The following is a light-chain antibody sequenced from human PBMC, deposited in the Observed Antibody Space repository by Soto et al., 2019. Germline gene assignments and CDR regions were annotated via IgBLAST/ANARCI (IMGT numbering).Light chain of an antibody. CDR1: SSNIGAGYD. J-gene: IGLJ1*01. CDR3: QSYDSSLSGSEV. CDR2: GNS. V-gene: IGLV1-40*01. Sequence: QSVLTQPPSGSGAPGQRVTISRTGSSSNIGAGYDVHWYQQLPGTAPKLLISGNSNRPSGVPDRFSGSKSGTSASLAITGLQAEDVADYYCQSYDSSLSGSEVFGTGTKVTVL.